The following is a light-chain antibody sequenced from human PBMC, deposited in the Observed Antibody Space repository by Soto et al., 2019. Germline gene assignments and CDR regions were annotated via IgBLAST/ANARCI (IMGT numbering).Light chain of an antibody. CDR3: QQYGTSPPLT. V-gene: IGKV3-20*01. CDR2: AIS. Sequence: EIVLTQSPGTLSLSPGETASLSCRASQNVDNTYLAWYQQKPGLPPTLLIYAISTRAAGIPDRFSGSGSGTDFTLTIDRLELEDFAVYFCQQYGTSPPLTFGGGTRVDIK. J-gene: IGKJ4*01. CDR1: QNVDNTY.